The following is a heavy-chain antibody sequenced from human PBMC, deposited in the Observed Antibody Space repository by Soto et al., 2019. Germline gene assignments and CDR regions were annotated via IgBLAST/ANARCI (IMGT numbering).Heavy chain of an antibody. V-gene: IGHV4-34*01. D-gene: IGHD5-18*01. Sequence: LSETLSLTCAVYGGSFSGYYWSWIRQPPGKGLEWIGEINHSGSTNYNPSLKSRVTISVDTSKNQFSLKLSSVTAADTAVYYCARRARGYSNDYWGQGTLVTVSS. J-gene: IGHJ4*02. CDR3: ARRARGYSNDY. CDR1: GGSFSGYY. CDR2: INHSGST.